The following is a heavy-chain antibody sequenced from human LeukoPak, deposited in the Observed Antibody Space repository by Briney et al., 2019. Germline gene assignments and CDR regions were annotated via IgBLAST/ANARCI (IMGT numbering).Heavy chain of an antibody. CDR2: ISGSGGST. CDR3: AKAILWFGELDY. CDR1: GFTFSSYA. J-gene: IGHJ4*02. D-gene: IGHD3-10*01. Sequence: GGSLRLSCAASGFTFSSYAMSWVRQAPGKGLEWVSAISGSGGSTYYPDSVKGRFTISRDNSKNTLYLQMNSLRAEDTAVYYCAKAILWFGELDYWGQGTLVTVSS. V-gene: IGHV3-23*01.